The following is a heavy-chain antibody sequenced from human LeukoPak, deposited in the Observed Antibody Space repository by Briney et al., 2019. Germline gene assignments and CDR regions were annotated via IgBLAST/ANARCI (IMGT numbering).Heavy chain of an antibody. CDR2: IYYSGST. D-gene: IGHD3-16*02. V-gene: IGHV4-59*01. CDR1: GGSISSYY. Sequence: TSETLSLTCTVSGGSISSYYRSWIRQPPGKGLEWIGYIYYSGSTNYNPSLKSRVTISVDTSKNQFSLKLSSVTAADTAVYYCARVGMITFGGVIEKYNWFDPWGQGTLVTVSS. J-gene: IGHJ5*02. CDR3: ARVGMITFGGVIEKYNWFDP.